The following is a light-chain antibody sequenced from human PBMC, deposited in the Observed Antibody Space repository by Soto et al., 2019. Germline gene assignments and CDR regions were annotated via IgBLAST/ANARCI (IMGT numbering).Light chain of an antibody. CDR1: QSVENY. CDR2: DTS. Sequence: EIVLTQSPATLSLSPGERATLSCRASQSVENYLAWFQQKRGQAPRLLIYDTSNRAAGIPDRFSGSGSGTEFTLTISSLEPEDFEVYYCHQRYIWPPLTFGGGTKVEIK. CDR3: HQRYIWPPLT. J-gene: IGKJ4*01. V-gene: IGKV3-11*01.